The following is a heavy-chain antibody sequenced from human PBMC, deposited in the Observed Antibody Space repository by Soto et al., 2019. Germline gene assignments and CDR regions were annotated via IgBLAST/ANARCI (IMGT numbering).Heavy chain of an antibody. Sequence: QVQLVESGGGVVQPGESLRLSCASSGFTFSSHAMHWVRQAPGKGLEWVVNIWFDGSNKNYADSVKGLFTISRDNSKNTLFLQVNSLRAEDTAIYYCARAAYTSGYYYFDHWGQGTPVTVSS. V-gene: IGHV3-33*01. CDR3: ARAAYTSGYYYFDH. D-gene: IGHD6-19*01. CDR1: GFTFSSHA. CDR2: IWFDGSNK. J-gene: IGHJ4*02.